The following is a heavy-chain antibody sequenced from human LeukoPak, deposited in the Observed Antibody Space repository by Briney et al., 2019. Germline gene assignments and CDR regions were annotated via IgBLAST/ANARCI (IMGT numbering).Heavy chain of an antibody. CDR1: GFTFSSYA. J-gene: IGHJ4*02. V-gene: IGHV3-23*01. D-gene: IGHD3-22*01. Sequence: PGGSLRLSCAASGFTFSSYAMSWVRQAPGKGLEWVSAISGSGGSTYYADSVKGRFTISRDKSKNTLYLQMNSLTAEDTAVYYCAKGRSSSGYDYVDYWGQGTLVTVSS. CDR2: ISGSGGST. CDR3: AKGRSSSGYDYVDY.